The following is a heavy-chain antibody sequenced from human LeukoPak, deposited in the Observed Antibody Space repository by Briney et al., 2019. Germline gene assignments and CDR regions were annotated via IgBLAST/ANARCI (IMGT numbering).Heavy chain of an antibody. Sequence: GGSLRLSGAVSGFSVGGNYMNWVRKAPGRGLEWVSVIYSGGSSYYADSVKGRFTISRDNSKNTLYLQMNSLRVEDTAVYYCARDRGAYFHETGYWGQGTLVTVSS. CDR1: GFSVGGNY. D-gene: IGHD3-22*01. V-gene: IGHV3-66*01. CDR2: IYSGGSS. J-gene: IGHJ4*02. CDR3: ARDRGAYFHETGY.